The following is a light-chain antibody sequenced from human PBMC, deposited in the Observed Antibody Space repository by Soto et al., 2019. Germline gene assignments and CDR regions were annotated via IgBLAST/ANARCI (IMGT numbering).Light chain of an antibody. V-gene: IGKV1-27*01. CDR2: TAS. CDR1: QDIRNY. CDR3: KQCDSARRT. J-gene: IGKJ1*01. Sequence: DIQMTQSPSSLSASVGDRVTITCRASQDIRNYLVWYQQKPGKVPRILIYTASSLQSGVPSPFSGRGSGTDFTLTIDSLQPKDVATYYCKQCDSARRTFGQRTQVEI.